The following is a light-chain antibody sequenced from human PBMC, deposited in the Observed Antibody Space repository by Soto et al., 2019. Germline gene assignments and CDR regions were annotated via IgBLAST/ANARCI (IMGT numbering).Light chain of an antibody. J-gene: IGKJ1*01. CDR2: DVS. CDR1: QSITTW. CDR3: LQDINYPWT. Sequence: DIQMTQSPSTVSASVGDSVTITCRASQSITTWLAWYQQRPGKAPKLLIYDVSSLQSGVPPRFSGSGSGTDFTLAISSLQPEDSATYYCLQDINYPWTFGQGTKVDIK. V-gene: IGKV1-5*01.